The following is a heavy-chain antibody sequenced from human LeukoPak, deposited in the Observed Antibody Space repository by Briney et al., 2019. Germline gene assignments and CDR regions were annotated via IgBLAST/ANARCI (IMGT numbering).Heavy chain of an antibody. V-gene: IGHV3-23*01. D-gene: IGHD3-22*01. Sequence: GGSLRLSCAASGFTFSTYGMHWARQAPGKGLEWVSGISGGGGSTYYAGSVQGQFTISRDDSESTLYLQMNSLRAEDTAVYYCAKGTVIVVLDGYWGQGTLVTVSS. CDR3: AKGTVIVVLDGY. CDR2: ISGGGGST. CDR1: GFTFSTYG. J-gene: IGHJ4*02.